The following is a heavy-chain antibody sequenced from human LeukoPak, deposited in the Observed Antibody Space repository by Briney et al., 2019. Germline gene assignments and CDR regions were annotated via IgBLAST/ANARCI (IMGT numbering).Heavy chain of an antibody. CDR3: ARVGYSSGCPTFDY. D-gene: IGHD6-19*01. Sequence: GGSLRLSCAASGFTFSSYAMSWVRQAPGKGLEWVAFIRYDGSNKYYADSVKGRFTISRDNSKNTLYLQMNSLRAEDTAVYYCARVGYSSGCPTFDYWGQGTPVTVSS. CDR1: GFTFSSYA. CDR2: IRYDGSNK. V-gene: IGHV3-30*02. J-gene: IGHJ4*02.